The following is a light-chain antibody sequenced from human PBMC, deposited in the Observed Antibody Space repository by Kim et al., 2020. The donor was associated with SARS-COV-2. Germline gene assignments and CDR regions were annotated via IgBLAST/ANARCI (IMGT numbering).Light chain of an antibody. V-gene: IGLV3-1*01. CDR1: KLGDKH. J-gene: IGLJ1*01. Sequence: SYELTQPPSVSVSPGQTASVTCSADKLGDKHASWYQQKPGQSPVLVIYDDNNRPSGIPARFSGSTSGDIATLTIRGTQPMDQADYYCQTWHLTTSVFGTG. CDR3: QTWHLTTSV. CDR2: DDN.